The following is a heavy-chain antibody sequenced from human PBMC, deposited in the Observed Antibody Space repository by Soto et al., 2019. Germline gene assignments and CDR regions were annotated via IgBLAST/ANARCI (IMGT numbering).Heavy chain of an antibody. J-gene: IGHJ6*03. V-gene: IGHV1-69*02. CDR3: ARSTGESSVYSALNELYYYYYMDV. Sequence: ASVKVSCKASGGTFSSYTISWLRQAPGQGLEWMGRIIPILGIANYAQKFQGRVTITADKSTSTAYMELSSLRSEDTAVYCCARSTGESSVYSALNELYYYYYMDVWGKGTTVTVSS. D-gene: IGHD3-16*01. CDR1: GGTFSSYT. CDR2: IIPILGIA.